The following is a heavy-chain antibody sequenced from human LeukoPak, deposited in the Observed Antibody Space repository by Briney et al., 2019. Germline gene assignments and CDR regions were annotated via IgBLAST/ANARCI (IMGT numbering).Heavy chain of an antibody. J-gene: IGHJ4*02. D-gene: IGHD1-26*01. CDR3: ARWVGAGPNIDY. Sequence: GGSLRLSCAASGFTFSSYGMHWVRQAPGKGLEWVAVISYDGSNKYYADSVKGRFTISRDNSKNTLYLQMNSLRAEDTAVYYCARWVGAGPNIDYWGQGTLVTVSS. CDR1: GFTFSSYG. V-gene: IGHV3-30*03. CDR2: ISYDGSNK.